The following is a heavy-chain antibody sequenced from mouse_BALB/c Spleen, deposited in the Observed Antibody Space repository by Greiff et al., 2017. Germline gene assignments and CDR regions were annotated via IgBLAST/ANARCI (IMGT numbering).Heavy chain of an antibody. CDR2: IYPGDGDT. V-gene: IGHV1-82*01. CDR1: GYAFSSSW. J-gene: IGHJ3*01. D-gene: IGHD2-4*01. CDR3: ASKNSYYDYAGTFAD. Sequence: VQLQQSGPELVKPGASVKISCKASGYAFSSSWMNWVKQRPGQGLEWIGRIYPGDGDTNYNGKFKGKATLTADKSSSTAYMQLSSLTSVDSAVYFCASKNSYYDYAGTFADWGQGTLVTVSA.